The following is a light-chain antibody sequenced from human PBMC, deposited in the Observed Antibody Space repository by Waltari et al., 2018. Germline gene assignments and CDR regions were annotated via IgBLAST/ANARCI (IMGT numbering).Light chain of an antibody. V-gene: IGLV3-21*03. J-gene: IGLJ2*01. CDR3: QVWYSDSDPSVV. CDR1: NIGTKT. Sequence: SYVLTQPPSVSVAPGRTARITCGGNNIGTKTAHWYQQKPGQAPVMVVYHDIDRPSGIPERCSGSNSGNTATLIINRVEAGDEADYYCQVWYSDSDPSVVFGGGTKLTVL. CDR2: HDI.